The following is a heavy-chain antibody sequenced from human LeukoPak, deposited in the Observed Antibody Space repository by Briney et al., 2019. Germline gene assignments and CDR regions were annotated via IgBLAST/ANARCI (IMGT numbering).Heavy chain of an antibody. Sequence: SETLSLTCAVYGGSFSGYYWSRIRRPPGKGLEWIGEINHSGSTNYNPSLKSRVTISVDTSKNQFSLKLSSVTAADTAVYYCARVEFGVVTERWFDPWGQGTLVTVSS. J-gene: IGHJ5*02. V-gene: IGHV4-34*01. CDR2: INHSGST. CDR1: GGSFSGYY. CDR3: ARVEFGVVTERWFDP. D-gene: IGHD3-3*01.